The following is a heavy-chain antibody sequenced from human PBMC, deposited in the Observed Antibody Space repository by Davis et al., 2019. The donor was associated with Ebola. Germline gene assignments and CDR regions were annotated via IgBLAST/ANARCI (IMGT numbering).Heavy chain of an antibody. CDR2: INHSGST. CDR1: GGSFSGYY. CDR3: ARDLRYYDSSGYYTQGAFDI. J-gene: IGHJ3*02. Sequence: PGGSLRLSCAVYGGSFSGYYWSWIRQPPGKGLEWIGEINHSGSTNYNPSLKSRVTISVDTSKNQFSLKLSSVTAADTAVYYCARDLRYYDSSGYYTQGAFDIWGQGTMVTVSS. D-gene: IGHD3-22*01. V-gene: IGHV4-34*01.